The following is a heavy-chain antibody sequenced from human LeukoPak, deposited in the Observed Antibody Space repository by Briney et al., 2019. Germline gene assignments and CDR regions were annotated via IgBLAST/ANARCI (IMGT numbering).Heavy chain of an antibody. J-gene: IGHJ6*02. V-gene: IGHV3-30*02. CDR1: GFTFSSYG. CDR2: IRYDGSNK. CDR3: ARDLWTGLYGMDV. D-gene: IGHD2/OR15-2a*01. Sequence: GGSLRLSCAASGFTFSSYGMHWVRQAPGKGLEWVAFIRYDGSNKYYADSVKGRFTISRDNSKNTLYLQMNSLRAEDTAVYYCARDLWTGLYGMDVWGQGTTVTVSS.